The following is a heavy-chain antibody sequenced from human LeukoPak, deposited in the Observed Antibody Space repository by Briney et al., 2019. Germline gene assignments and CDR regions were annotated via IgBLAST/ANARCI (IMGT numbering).Heavy chain of an antibody. D-gene: IGHD2-2*01. CDR3: AKGPLRGTAAAIDY. CDR1: GFPFNTYA. CDR2: ISYDGRNI. J-gene: IGHJ4*02. Sequence: PGGSLRLSCAASGFPFNTYAMHWVRQAPGKGLEWVAVISYDGRNIHYPDSVKGRFTISRDISTDTLWLQMDSLRTEDTAVYYCAKGPLRGTAAAIDYWGQGTLVTVSS. V-gene: IGHV3-30*04.